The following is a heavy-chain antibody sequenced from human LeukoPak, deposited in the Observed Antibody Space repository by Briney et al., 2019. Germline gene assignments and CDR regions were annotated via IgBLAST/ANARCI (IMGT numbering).Heavy chain of an antibody. CDR1: GFTFSSYA. CDR3: AKMKGYYDSSGYYYVGAFDI. J-gene: IGHJ3*02. Sequence: GGSLRLSCAASGFTFSSYAMSWVRQAPGKGLEWVSAISGSGGSTYYADSVKGRFTISRDNSKNTLYLQMNSLRAEDTAVYYCAKMKGYYDSSGYYYVGAFDIWGQGTMVTVSS. V-gene: IGHV3-23*01. D-gene: IGHD3-22*01. CDR2: ISGSGGST.